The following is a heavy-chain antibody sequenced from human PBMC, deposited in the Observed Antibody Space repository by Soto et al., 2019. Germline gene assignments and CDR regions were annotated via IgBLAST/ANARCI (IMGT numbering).Heavy chain of an antibody. J-gene: IGHJ2*01. CDR2: INSSSSYT. V-gene: IGHV3-11*05. CDR1: GFTFSDYY. D-gene: IGHD6-13*01. Sequence: QVQLVESGGGLVKPGGSLRLSCAASGFTFSDYYMSWIRQAPGKGLEWVSHINSSSSYTNYADSVKGRFTISRDNAKNSLYLQMNSLRAEDTAVYYCARTIVAAGGRRYFDLWGRGTLVTVSS. CDR3: ARTIVAAGGRRYFDL.